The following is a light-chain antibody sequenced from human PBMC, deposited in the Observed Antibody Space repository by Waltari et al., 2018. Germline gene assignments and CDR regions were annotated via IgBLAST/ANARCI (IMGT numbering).Light chain of an antibody. CDR1: QSLLHRNGYNY. CDR3: MQILQTPRT. V-gene: IGKV2-28*01. J-gene: IGKJ1*01. Sequence: EIVLTQSPLSLSVSPGEPATISCRSDQSLLHRNGYNYFNWYFQRPGQSPQLLIWLGSNRASGVPDRFRATGSGTEFTLSISRVEAEDVGVYFCMQILQTPRTFGQGT. CDR2: LGS.